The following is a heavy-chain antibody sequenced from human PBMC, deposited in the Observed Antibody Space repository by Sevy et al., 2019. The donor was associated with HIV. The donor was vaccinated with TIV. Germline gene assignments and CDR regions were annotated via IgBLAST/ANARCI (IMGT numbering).Heavy chain of an antibody. D-gene: IGHD3-10*01. Sequence: SETLSLTCTVSGGSISSYYWSWIRQPAGKGLEWLGRIYTSGSTNYNPSLKSRVTMSVDTSKNQFSLELSSVTAADTALYYCASSGSYYNAEYFQHWGQGTLVTVSS. CDR3: ASSGSYYNAEYFQH. CDR2: IYTSGST. J-gene: IGHJ1*01. CDR1: GGSISSYY. V-gene: IGHV4-4*07.